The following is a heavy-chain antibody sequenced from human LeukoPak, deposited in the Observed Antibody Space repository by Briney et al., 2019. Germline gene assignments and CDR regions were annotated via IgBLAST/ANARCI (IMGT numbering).Heavy chain of an antibody. J-gene: IGHJ4*02. CDR2: INGTSSFI. D-gene: IGHD1-14*01. CDR3: ARQVQPDY. CDR1: GFTFSDYY. Sequence: TGRSLRLSCAASGFTFSDYYMTWIRQAPGKGLEWASHINGTSSFIKYADSVKGRFTISRDNAKNTLYLQMNSLRVEDTAVYYCARQVQPDYWGQGTLVTVSS. V-gene: IGHV3-11*03.